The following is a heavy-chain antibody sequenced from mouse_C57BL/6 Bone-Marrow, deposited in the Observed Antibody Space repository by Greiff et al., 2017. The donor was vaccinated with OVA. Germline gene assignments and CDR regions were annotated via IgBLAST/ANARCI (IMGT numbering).Heavy chain of an antibody. CDR2: IDPETGDT. J-gene: IGHJ1*03. CDR1: GFNIKDDY. Sequence: EVQLQESGAELVRPGASVKLSCTASGFNIKDDYMHWVKQRPEQGLEWIGWIDPETGDTEYASKFQGKATITADTSSNTAYLQLSSLTSEDTAVYYCTAGTGYWYFDVWGTGTTVTVSS. V-gene: IGHV14-4*01. CDR3: TAGTGYWYFDV. D-gene: IGHD4-1*01.